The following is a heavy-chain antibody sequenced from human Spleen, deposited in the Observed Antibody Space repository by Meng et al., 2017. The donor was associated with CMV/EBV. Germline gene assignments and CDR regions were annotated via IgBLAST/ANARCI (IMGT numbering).Heavy chain of an antibody. J-gene: IGHJ4*02. CDR2: ISSSSSYI. V-gene: IGHV3-21*01. CDR3: ARSHYDFWSGYPFFDY. CDR1: GFTFSSYS. Sequence: GGSLRLSCAASGFTFSSYSMNWVRQAPGKGLEWVSSISSSSSYIYYADSVKGRFTISRDNAKNSLYLQMNSLRAEDTAVYYCARSHYDFWSGYPFFDYWGQGTLVTVSS. D-gene: IGHD3-3*01.